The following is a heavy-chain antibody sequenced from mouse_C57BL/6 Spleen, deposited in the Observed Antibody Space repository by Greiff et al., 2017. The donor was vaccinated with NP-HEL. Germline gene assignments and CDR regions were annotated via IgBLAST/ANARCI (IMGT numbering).Heavy chain of an antibody. D-gene: IGHD1-1*01. Sequence: VQLQQSGAELVRPGASVKLSCKASGYTFTDYYINWVKQRPGQGLEWIARIYPGSGNTYYNEKFKGKATLTAEKSSSTAYMQLSSLTSEDSAVYFCAREYYGSRKDYWGQGTTLTVSS. CDR1: GYTFTDYY. CDR3: AREYYGSRKDY. CDR2: IYPGSGNT. V-gene: IGHV1-76*01. J-gene: IGHJ2*01.